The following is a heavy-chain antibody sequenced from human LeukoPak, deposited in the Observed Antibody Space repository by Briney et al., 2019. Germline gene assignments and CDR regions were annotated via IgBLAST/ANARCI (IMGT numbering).Heavy chain of an antibody. D-gene: IGHD2-15*01. V-gene: IGHV4-59*11. CDR1: GGSISSRY. J-gene: IGHJ5*02. CDR2: LYNSGST. CDR3: ARYCSGGTCYNWFDP. Sequence: PSETLSLTCTVSGGSISSRYWSWIRQPPGKGLEWIGYLYNSGSTNYNPSLKSRVTISVDTSKSQLSLKLSSVTAADTAVYFCARYCSGGTCYNWFDPWGQGTLVTVSS.